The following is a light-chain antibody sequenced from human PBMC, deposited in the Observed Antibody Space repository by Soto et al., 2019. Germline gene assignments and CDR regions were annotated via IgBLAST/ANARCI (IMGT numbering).Light chain of an antibody. Sequence: DIVLTQSPATLSLSPGESATLSCRASQSVSSYLAWYQQKPGQAPRLLIYDASNRATGIPDRFSGSGSGTDFTLTISRLEPEDFAVYYCQHRETFGQGTKVDIK. J-gene: IGKJ1*01. V-gene: IGKV3-11*01. CDR2: DAS. CDR3: QHRET. CDR1: QSVSSY.